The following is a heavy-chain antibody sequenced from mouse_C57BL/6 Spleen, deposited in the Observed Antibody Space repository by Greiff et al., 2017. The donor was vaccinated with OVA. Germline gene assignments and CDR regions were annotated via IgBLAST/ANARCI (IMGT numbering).Heavy chain of an antibody. V-gene: IGHV5-17*01. CDR2: ISSGSSTI. J-gene: IGHJ1*03. CDR1: GFTFSDYG. CDR3: ARDYGNYLYWYFDV. D-gene: IGHD2-1*01. Sequence: EVKLVESGGGLVKPGGSLKLSCAASGFTFSDYGMHWVRQAPEKGLEWVAYISSGSSTIYYADTVKGRCTSSRDNAKNTLFLQMTSLRSEDTAMYYCARDYGNYLYWYFDVWGTGTTVTVSS.